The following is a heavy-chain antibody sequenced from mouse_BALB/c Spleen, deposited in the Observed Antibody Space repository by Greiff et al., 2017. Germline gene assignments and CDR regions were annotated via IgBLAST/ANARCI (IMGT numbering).Heavy chain of an antibody. D-gene: IGHD4-1*01. CDR2: ISDGGSYT. Sequence: DVKLVESGGGLVKPGGSLKLSCAASGFTFSDYYMYWVRQTPEKRLEWVATISDGGSYTYYPDSVKGRFTISRDNAKNNLYLQMSSLKSEDTAMYYCARDGLGLMDDWGQGTSVTVSS. J-gene: IGHJ4*01. CDR3: ARDGLGLMDD. V-gene: IGHV5-4*02. CDR1: GFTFSDYY.